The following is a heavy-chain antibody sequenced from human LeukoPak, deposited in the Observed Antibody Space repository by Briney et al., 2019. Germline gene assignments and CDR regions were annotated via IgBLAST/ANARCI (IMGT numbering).Heavy chain of an antibody. CDR2: ISAYNGNT. Sequence: ASVKVSCKASGYTFTSYGISWVRQAPGQGLEWMGWISAYNGNTNYAQKLQGRVTMTTDTSTSTAYMELRSLRSDDTAVYYCAREGFYYDSSGYFNWFDPWGQGALVTVSS. J-gene: IGHJ5*02. D-gene: IGHD3-22*01. CDR1: GYTFTSYG. CDR3: AREGFYYDSSGYFNWFDP. V-gene: IGHV1-18*01.